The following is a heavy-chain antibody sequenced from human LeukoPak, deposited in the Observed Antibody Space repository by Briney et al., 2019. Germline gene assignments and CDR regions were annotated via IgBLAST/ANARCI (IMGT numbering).Heavy chain of an antibody. CDR1: GASISSYY. V-gene: IGHV4-59*01. J-gene: IGHJ4*02. Sequence: SETLSLTCTVSGASISSYYWSWIRQPPGKGLEWIGYIYYTGSTNYNPSLKSRVTISLDTSKNQFSLKLNSVTAADTAVYYCARATLLWFGEFDYWGQGTLVTVSS. CDR3: ARATLLWFGEFDY. CDR2: IYYTGST. D-gene: IGHD3-10*01.